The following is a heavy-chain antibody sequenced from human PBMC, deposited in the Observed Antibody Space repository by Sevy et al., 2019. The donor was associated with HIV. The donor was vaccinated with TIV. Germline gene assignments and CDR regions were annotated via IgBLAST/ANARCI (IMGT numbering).Heavy chain of an antibody. CDR1: GGPTSSGGYY. V-gene: IGHV4-31*03. Sequence: SETLSLTCTVSGGPTSSGGYYWSWIRQHPGKGLEGIGSIFYSGGTYYNPSLKSRVTISVATSKNQFSLKLSSVTAADTAVYYCARSYSGSYRDAFDIWGQGTMVIVSS. J-gene: IGHJ3*02. CDR3: ARSYSGSYRDAFDI. D-gene: IGHD1-26*01. CDR2: IFYSGGT.